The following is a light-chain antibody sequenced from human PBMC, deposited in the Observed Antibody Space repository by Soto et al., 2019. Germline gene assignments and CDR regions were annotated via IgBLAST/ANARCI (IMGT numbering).Light chain of an antibody. V-gene: IGKV4-1*01. CDR3: QQSYSTPWT. CDR1: QSVLYSSNNKNY. Sequence: DIVMTQSPDSLAVSLGERATINCKSSQSVLYSSNNKNYLAWYQQKPGQPPKLLIYWASTRESVVPDRCSGSGSGTDFTLTISSLQADDVAVYYCQQSYSTPWTFGQGTKVEIK. CDR2: WAS. J-gene: IGKJ1*01.